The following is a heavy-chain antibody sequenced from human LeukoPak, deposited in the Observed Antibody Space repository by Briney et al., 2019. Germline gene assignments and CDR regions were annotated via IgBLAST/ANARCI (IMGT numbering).Heavy chain of an antibody. Sequence: GGSLRLSCAASGFTFSSYSMNWVRQAPGKGLEWVSSISSSSSYIYYADSVKGRFTISRDNAKNSLYLQMNSLRAEDTAAYYCARLIVGATRIFDYWGQGTLVTVSS. CDR3: ARLIVGATRIFDY. D-gene: IGHD1-26*01. CDR2: ISSSSSYI. CDR1: GFTFSSYS. V-gene: IGHV3-21*01. J-gene: IGHJ4*02.